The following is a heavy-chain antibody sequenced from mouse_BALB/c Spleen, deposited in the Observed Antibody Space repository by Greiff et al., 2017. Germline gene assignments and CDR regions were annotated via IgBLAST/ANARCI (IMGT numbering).Heavy chain of an antibody. V-gene: IGHV1S137*01. CDR2: ISTYYGDA. D-gene: IGHD2-14*01. CDR1: GYTFTDYS. Sequence: VQLQQSGAELVRPGVSVKISCKGSGYTFTDYSMHWVKQSHAKSLEWIGVISTYYGDASYNQKFKGKATMTVDKSSSTAYMELARLTSEDSAIYYCARRYAGAMDYWGQGTSVTVSS. CDR3: ARRYAGAMDY. J-gene: IGHJ4*01.